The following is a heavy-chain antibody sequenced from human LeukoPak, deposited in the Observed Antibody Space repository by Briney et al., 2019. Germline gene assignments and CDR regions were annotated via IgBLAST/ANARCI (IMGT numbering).Heavy chain of an antibody. D-gene: IGHD3-22*01. Sequence: PGGSPRLSCAASGFTFSSYAMHWVRQAPGKGLEWVAVISYDGSNKYYADSVKGRFTISRDNSENTLYLQMNSLRAEDTAVYYCAKDPRPGDYYDSSGLGYWGQGTLVTVSS. CDR2: ISYDGSNK. J-gene: IGHJ4*02. V-gene: IGHV3-30*04. CDR1: GFTFSSYA. CDR3: AKDPRPGDYYDSSGLGY.